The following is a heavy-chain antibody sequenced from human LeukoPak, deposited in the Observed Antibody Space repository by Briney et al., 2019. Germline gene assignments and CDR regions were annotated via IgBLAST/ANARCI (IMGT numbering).Heavy chain of an antibody. CDR1: GFTFSDYY. Sequence: GGSLRLSGAASGFTFSDYYMSWIRQAPGKGREGGSFISSTSSYIKDADSVKGRFTISRDNAKKSLYLQMNSLRAEDTAVYYCARDSSGWSVDYWGQGTLVTVSS. CDR3: ARDSSGWSVDY. J-gene: IGHJ4*02. D-gene: IGHD6-19*01. CDR2: ISSTSSYI. V-gene: IGHV3-11*05.